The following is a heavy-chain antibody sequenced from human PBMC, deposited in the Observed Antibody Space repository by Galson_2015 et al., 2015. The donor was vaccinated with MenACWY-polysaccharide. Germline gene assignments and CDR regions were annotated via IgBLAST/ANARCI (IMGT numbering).Heavy chain of an antibody. V-gene: IGHV3-33*01. J-gene: IGHJ3*02. CDR3: AREGSRIVFHAFDT. Sequence: SLRLSCAASGLRFSGSGMHWVRQAPGKGLEWVAVIQYDGTNKVYADSVKGRFTISRDNSRNALYLKMNSLRAEDTAVYYCAREGSRIVFHAFDTWGQGTMVTVSS. D-gene: IGHD2-15*01. CDR2: IQYDGTNK. CDR1: GLRFSGSG.